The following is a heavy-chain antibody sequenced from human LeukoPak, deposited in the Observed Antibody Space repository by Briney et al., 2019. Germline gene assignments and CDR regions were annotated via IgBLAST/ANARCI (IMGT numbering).Heavy chain of an antibody. CDR3: ARSMAAADTYYYYYGMDV. V-gene: IGHV3-33*01. Sequence: GGSLRLSCVASGFTFSSYGMHWVRQAPGKGLEWVAVIWYDGSNKYYADSVKGRFTISRDNSKNTLYLQMNSLRAEDTAVYYCARSMAAADTYYYYYGMDVWGQGTTVTVSS. CDR1: GFTFSSYG. J-gene: IGHJ6*02. CDR2: IWYDGSNK. D-gene: IGHD6-13*01.